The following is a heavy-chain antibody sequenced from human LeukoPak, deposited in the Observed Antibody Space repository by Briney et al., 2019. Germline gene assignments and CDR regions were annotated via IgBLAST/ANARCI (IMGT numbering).Heavy chain of an antibody. CDR2: INPSGGST. CDR1: GYTFTGYY. J-gene: IGHJ6*03. CDR3: ARDRGRITMVRAYYYYMDV. V-gene: IGHV1-46*01. D-gene: IGHD3-10*01. Sequence: ASVKVSCKASGYTFTGYYMHWVRQAPGQGLEWMGIINPSGGSTSYAQKFQGRVTMTRDTSTSTVYMELSSLRSEDTAVYYCARDRGRITMVRAYYYYMDVWGKGTTVTISS.